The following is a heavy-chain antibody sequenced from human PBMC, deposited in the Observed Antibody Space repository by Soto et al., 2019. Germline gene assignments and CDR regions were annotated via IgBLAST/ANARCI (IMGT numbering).Heavy chain of an antibody. CDR3: VKIYSGSYNYQYFGLDV. CDR1: GFTFSDYA. D-gene: IGHD1-26*01. CDR2: IGSNGGST. V-gene: IGHV3-64D*06. J-gene: IGHJ6*02. Sequence: CGSLRLSCSASGFTFSDYAMHWVRQAPGKGLEYVSTIGSNGGSTYHADSVKGRFTISRDSSKNTLYLQMSSLTAEDTAVYYCVKIYSGSYNYQYFGLDVWGQGTTVTVSS.